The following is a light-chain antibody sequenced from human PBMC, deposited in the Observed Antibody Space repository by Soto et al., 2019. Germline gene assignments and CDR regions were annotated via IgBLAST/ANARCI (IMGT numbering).Light chain of an antibody. CDR3: QKYNSAPQT. J-gene: IGKJ1*01. Sequence: VVDRVTITCRASQDFGKWLAWYQQKPGKAPTLLIHGASSLQSGVPPRYSGSGSGTDFTLTISSLQPEDFATYYCQKYNSAPQTFGQGTKVDIK. CDR2: GAS. CDR1: QDFGKW. V-gene: IGKV1-12*01.